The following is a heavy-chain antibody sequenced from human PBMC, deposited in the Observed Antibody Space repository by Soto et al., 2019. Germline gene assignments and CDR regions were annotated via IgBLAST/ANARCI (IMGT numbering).Heavy chain of an antibody. V-gene: IGHV3-72*01. D-gene: IGHD1-26*01. CDR2: SRNKVNSYTT. Sequence: EVQLVESGGGLVQPGGSLRLSCAVSGFTFSDHYMDWVRQAPGKGLEWVGRSRNKVNSYTTEYAASVKGRFTISRDDSKILLYLQMNSLRTEDTAVYYCARDITGSQTVHWGQGTLVTVSS. J-gene: IGHJ4*02. CDR3: ARDITGSQTVH. CDR1: GFTFSDHY.